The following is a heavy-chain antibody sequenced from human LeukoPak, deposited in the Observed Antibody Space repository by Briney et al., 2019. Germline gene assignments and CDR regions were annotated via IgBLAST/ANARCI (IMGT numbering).Heavy chain of an antibody. J-gene: IGHJ3*02. Sequence: SETLSLTCTDSGGSLSSYYWTWVRQPPGKGLEYIGYIYYSGSTNYNPSLKSRVTISVDMSKNEISLKLSSVTAADTAVYYCARDVRSFSFDAFDIWGQGTRVTVSS. CDR1: GGSLSSYY. CDR2: IYYSGST. CDR3: ARDVRSFSFDAFDI. D-gene: IGHD6-6*01. V-gene: IGHV4-59*01.